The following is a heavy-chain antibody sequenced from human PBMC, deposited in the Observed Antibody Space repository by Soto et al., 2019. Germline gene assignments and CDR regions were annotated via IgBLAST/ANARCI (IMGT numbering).Heavy chain of an antibody. D-gene: IGHD2-8*01. J-gene: IGHJ5*02. CDR2: MNPNSGHT. CDR3: ASDLSTT. Sequence: QVQLVQSGAEVKKPGASVKVSCKASGYTFTSHDINWMRQTTGQGLEWMGWMNPNSGHTNYAQKFQGRVTMTRDTSISTALLELTNLRSEDTAIYYCASDLSTTWGQGTLVTVSS. V-gene: IGHV1-8*01. CDR1: GYTFTSHD.